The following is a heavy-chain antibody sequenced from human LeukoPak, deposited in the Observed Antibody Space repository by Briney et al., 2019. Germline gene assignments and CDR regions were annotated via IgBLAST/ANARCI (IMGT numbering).Heavy chain of an antibody. Sequence: GSLRLSCAASGFTFSDYYMSWIRQAPGKGLEWVSYISSSGSTIYYADSVKGRFTISRDNAKNSLYLQMNSLRAEDTAVYYCARETIAAAGLDAFDIWGQGTMVTVSS. J-gene: IGHJ3*02. D-gene: IGHD6-13*01. CDR1: GFTFSDYY. CDR2: ISSSGSTI. V-gene: IGHV3-11*01. CDR3: ARETIAAAGLDAFDI.